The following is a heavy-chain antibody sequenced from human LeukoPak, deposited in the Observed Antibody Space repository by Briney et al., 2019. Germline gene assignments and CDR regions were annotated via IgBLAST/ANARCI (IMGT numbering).Heavy chain of an antibody. CDR2: INTEGTVT. D-gene: IGHD6-19*01. CDR1: GFTFSKYW. J-gene: IGHJ4*02. Sequence: GGSLRLPCAASGFTFSKYWMLRVRQAPGKGLESVSRINTEGTVTTYADSVKGRFTVSRDNADNTMFLQMNSVRDEDTAVYYCATKQWLAPPPDSWGQGTPVTVSS. CDR3: ATKQWLAPPPDS. V-gene: IGHV3-74*01.